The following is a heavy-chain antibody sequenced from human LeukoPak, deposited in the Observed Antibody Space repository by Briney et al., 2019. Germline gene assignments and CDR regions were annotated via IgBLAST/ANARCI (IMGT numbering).Heavy chain of an antibody. Sequence: SETLSLTCTVSGYSIRNGYNWGWIRLSPRKGLEWLGSIYQSGSTYDDPSLKSRVTLSIDTSKNQFSLKLTSVTAADTAVYYCARAEINDYSRYWDQGIPVIVSS. CDR3: ARAEINDYSRY. V-gene: IGHV4-38-2*02. D-gene: IGHD4-11*01. J-gene: IGHJ4*02. CDR1: GYSIRNGYN. CDR2: IYQSGST.